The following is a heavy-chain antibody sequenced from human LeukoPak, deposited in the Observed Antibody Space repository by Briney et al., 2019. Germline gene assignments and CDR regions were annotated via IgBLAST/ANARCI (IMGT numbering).Heavy chain of an antibody. D-gene: IGHD1-26*01. J-gene: IGHJ4*02. CDR2: IYTSGST. V-gene: IGHV4-61*02. CDR1: GGSISSGSYY. CDR3: ARDRSGSYYASYFDY. Sequence: SETLSLTCTVSGGSISSGSYYWSWIRQPAGKGLEWIGRIYTSGSTNYNPSLKSRVTMSVDTSKNQFSLKLSSVTAADTAVYYCARDRSGSYYASYFDYWGQGTLVTVSS.